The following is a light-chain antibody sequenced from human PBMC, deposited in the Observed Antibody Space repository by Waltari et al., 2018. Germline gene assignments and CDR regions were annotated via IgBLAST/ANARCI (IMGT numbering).Light chain of an antibody. J-gene: IGKJ2*01. V-gene: IGKV1-5*03. CDR2: KAS. CDR1: QSISSW. Sequence: DIQMSQSPSTLSASVGDRVTITCRASQSISSWLAWYQQKPGKAPKLLIDKASSLQSGVPSRFSGSGSGTEFTLTISSLQPDDFATYYCQHYKLHSETFGQGTKLEIK. CDR3: QHYKLHSET.